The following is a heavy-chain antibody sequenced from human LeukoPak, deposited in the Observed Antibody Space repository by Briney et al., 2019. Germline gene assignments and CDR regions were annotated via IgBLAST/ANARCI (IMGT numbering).Heavy chain of an antibody. CDR3: ARENYGDYSLADY. CDR2: IIPILGIA. J-gene: IGHJ4*02. V-gene: IGHV1-69*04. D-gene: IGHD4-17*01. Sequence: GASVKVSCKASGGTFSSYAISWVRQAPGQRLEWMGRIIPILGIANYAQKFQGRVTITADKSTSTAYMELSSLRSEDTAVYYCARENYGDYSLADYWGQGTLVTVSS. CDR1: GGTFSSYA.